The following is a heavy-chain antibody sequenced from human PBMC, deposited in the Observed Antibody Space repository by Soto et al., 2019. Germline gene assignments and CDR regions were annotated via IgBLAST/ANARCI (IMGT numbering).Heavy chain of an antibody. CDR1: GGSISSSSYY. Sequence: ETLSLTCTVSGGSISSSSYYWGWIRQPPGKGLEWIGSIYYSGSTYYNPSLKSRVTISVDTSKNQFSLKLSSVTAADTAVYYCARHIRGVIYYYYGMDVWGQGTTVTVSS. CDR3: ARHIRGVIYYYYGMDV. J-gene: IGHJ6*02. D-gene: IGHD3-10*01. V-gene: IGHV4-39*01. CDR2: IYYSGST.